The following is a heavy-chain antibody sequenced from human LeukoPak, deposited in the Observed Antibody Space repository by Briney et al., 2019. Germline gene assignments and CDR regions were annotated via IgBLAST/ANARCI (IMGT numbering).Heavy chain of an antibody. Sequence: SQTLSLTCTVSGGSISSGSYYWRWIRQPAGKGLEWIGRIYTSGSTNYNPSLKSRVTISVDTSKNQFSLKLSSVTAADTAVYYCAREDYYDSSGYYWYSDLWGRGTLVTVSS. CDR3: AREDYYDSSGYYWYSDL. D-gene: IGHD3-22*01. V-gene: IGHV4-61*02. CDR2: IYTSGST. CDR1: GGSISSGSYY. J-gene: IGHJ2*01.